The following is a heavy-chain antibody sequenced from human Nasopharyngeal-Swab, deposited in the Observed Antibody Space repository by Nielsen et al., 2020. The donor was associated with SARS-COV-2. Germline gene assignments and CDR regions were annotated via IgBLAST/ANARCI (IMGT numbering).Heavy chain of an antibody. Sequence: SVKVSCKTSGGTFSSYGISWVRQAPGEGLEWMGGIIPDLPITRYAQKFRDRVTITADTSTSTAYMELSSLRSEDTATYYCARGGWLRRDYYYVYYYMDVWGKGTTVTVSS. J-gene: IGHJ6*03. D-gene: IGHD5-24*01. CDR1: GGTFSSYG. CDR3: ARGGWLRRDYYYVYYYMDV. CDR2: IIPDLPIT. V-gene: IGHV1-69*10.